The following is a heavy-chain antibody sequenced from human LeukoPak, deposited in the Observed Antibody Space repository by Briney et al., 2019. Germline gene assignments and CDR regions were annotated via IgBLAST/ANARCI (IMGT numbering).Heavy chain of an antibody. D-gene: IGHD5-24*01. CDR1: GFTFSSYG. Sequence: GGSLRLSCAASGFTFSSYGMSWVRQAPGKGLEWVSAISGSGGSTYYADSVKGRFTISRDNSKNTLYLQMNSLRAEDTAVYYCAKDGSHRRLQYYYYYMDVWGKGTTVTVS. V-gene: IGHV3-23*01. J-gene: IGHJ6*03. CDR3: AKDGSHRRLQYYYYYMDV. CDR2: ISGSGGST.